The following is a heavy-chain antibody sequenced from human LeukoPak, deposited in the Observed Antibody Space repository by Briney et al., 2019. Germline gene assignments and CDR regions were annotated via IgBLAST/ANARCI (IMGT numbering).Heavy chain of an antibody. D-gene: IGHD2-2*01. CDR2: ISSSSTTI. J-gene: IGHJ4*02. V-gene: IGHV3-48*01. CDR3: AKDAGGGLCYFDY. Sequence: GGSLRLSCAASGFTFSSYSMMWVRQAPGKGLEWVSYISSSSTTIHYADSVKGRFTISRDNAKNSVYLQMNSLRAEDTTVYYCAKDAGGGLCYFDYWGQGTLVTVSS. CDR1: GFTFSSYS.